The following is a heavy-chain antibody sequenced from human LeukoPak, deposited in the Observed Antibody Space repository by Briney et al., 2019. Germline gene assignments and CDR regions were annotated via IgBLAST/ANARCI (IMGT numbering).Heavy chain of an antibody. Sequence: PGGSLKLSCAASGFTFSGSAMHWVRQASGKGLGWVGRIRSKANSYATAYAASVKGRFTISRDDSKNTAYLQMNSPKTEDTAVYYCTRPGYCSGGSCYDGSSGVDYWGQGTLVTVSS. V-gene: IGHV3-73*01. CDR3: TRPGYCSGGSCYDGSSGVDY. J-gene: IGHJ4*02. CDR1: GFTFSGSA. D-gene: IGHD2-15*01. CDR2: IRSKANSYAT.